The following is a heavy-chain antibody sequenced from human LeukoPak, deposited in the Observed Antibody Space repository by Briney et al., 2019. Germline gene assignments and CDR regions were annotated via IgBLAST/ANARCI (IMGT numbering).Heavy chain of an antibody. CDR2: ISSSGSTI. Sequence: GGSLRLSCAASGFTFSDYYMSWIRQAPGKGLEWVSYISSSGSTIYYADSVKGRFTISRDNAKNSLYLQMNSLRAEDMALYYCAKDHSSGGDAFDIWGQGTMVTVSS. J-gene: IGHJ3*02. CDR3: AKDHSSGGDAFDI. D-gene: IGHD6-19*01. CDR1: GFTFSDYY. V-gene: IGHV3-11*01.